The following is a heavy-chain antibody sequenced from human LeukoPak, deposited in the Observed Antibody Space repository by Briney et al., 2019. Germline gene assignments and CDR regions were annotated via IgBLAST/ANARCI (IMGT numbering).Heavy chain of an antibody. Sequence: GASVKVSCKASGYTFTGYYMHWVRQAPGQGLEWMGRIIPILDIASYAQKFQDRVTITADESTGTAYMELSSLRSEDTAIYYCARDNPPYCNGGSCYSYWGQGTLVTISS. D-gene: IGHD2-15*01. J-gene: IGHJ4*02. CDR3: ARDNPPYCNGGSCYSY. CDR1: GYTFTGYY. V-gene: IGHV1-69*04. CDR2: IIPILDIA.